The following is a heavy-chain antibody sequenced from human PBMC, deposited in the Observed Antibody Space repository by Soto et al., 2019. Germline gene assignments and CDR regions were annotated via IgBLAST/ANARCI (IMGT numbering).Heavy chain of an antibody. CDR1: GGSFSGYY. CDR2: INHSGST. CDR3: ARARRQLLLPPPINYKLDY. J-gene: IGHJ4*02. D-gene: IGHD2-2*01. V-gene: IGHV4-34*01. Sequence: SETLSLTCAVYGGSFSGYYWSWIRQPPGKGLEWIGEINHSGSTNYNPSLKSRVTISVDMSKNQFSLKLSSVTAADTAVYYCARARRQLLLPPPINYKLDYWGQGTLVTVSS.